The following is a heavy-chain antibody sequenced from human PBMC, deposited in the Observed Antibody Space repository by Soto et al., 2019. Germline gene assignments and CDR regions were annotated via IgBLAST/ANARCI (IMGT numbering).Heavy chain of an antibody. Sequence: QVQLVQSGAEVKKPGASVKVSCKTSGYTFTNHGINWVRQAPGQGLEWMGWINPYNANVNYAQKLQGRGTMNTDTSTSTAYMDLRSLTSDDTAVDYCARDRVAGIWGDAFDIWGQGTMVTVSS. CDR2: INPYNANV. D-gene: IGHD3-16*01. J-gene: IGHJ3*02. CDR3: ARDRVAGIWGDAFDI. CDR1: GYTFTNHG. V-gene: IGHV1-18*04.